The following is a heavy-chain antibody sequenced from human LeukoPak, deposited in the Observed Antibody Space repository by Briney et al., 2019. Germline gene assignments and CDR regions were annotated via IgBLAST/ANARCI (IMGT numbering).Heavy chain of an antibody. CDR2: IYPGDSDT. Sequence: GESLKISCKGSGYSFTSYWIGWVRQMPGKGLEWMGIIYPGDSDTRYSPSFQGQVTISADKSISTAYLQWSSLKASDTAMYYCASPTGYDFWSGSAFDIWGQGTMVTVSS. CDR1: GYSFTSYW. CDR3: ASPTGYDFWSGSAFDI. J-gene: IGHJ3*02. V-gene: IGHV5-51*01. D-gene: IGHD3-3*01.